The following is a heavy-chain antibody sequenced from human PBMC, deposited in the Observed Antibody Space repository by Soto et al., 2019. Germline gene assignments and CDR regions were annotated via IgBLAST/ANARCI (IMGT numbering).Heavy chain of an antibody. Sequence: EVQLLESGGGLVQPGGSLRLSCAASGFTFSTYAMSWVRQAPGKGLEWVSGISGSDGSTYYADSVKGRFTISRDNSKSTLYLLMNSLRAEDTALYYCAKEMEYCFDYWGQGTLVTVSS. V-gene: IGHV3-23*01. CDR1: GFTFSTYA. CDR3: AKEMEYCFDY. J-gene: IGHJ4*02. D-gene: IGHD3-3*01. CDR2: ISGSDGST.